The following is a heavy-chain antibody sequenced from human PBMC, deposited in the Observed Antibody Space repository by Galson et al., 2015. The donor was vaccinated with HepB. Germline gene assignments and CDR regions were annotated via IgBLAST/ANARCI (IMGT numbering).Heavy chain of an antibody. J-gene: IGHJ4*02. D-gene: IGHD3-22*01. CDR1: GFTFSSYS. Sequence: SLSLSCAASGFTFSSYSMNWVRQAPGKGLEWVSSISSSSSYIYYADSVKGRFTISRDNAKNSLYLQMNSLRAEDTAVYYCARDSRGDYSGYWGQGTLVTVSS. CDR2: ISSSSSYI. V-gene: IGHV3-21*01. CDR3: ARDSRGDYSGY.